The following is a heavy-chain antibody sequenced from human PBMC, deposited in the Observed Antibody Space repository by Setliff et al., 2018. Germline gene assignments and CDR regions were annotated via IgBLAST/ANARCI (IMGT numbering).Heavy chain of an antibody. V-gene: IGHV4-4*07. CDR2: VYTTGST. D-gene: IGHD3-10*01. J-gene: IGHJ6*03. Sequence: PSETLSLTCTVSGGSMGSYYWTWIRQSAGKGLEWIGRVYTTGSTAFNPSLHSRVTMSLDKSKNQFSLKLYSVTAADTAVYCCARVRITPYCMDGWGKGTTVTVSS. CDR1: GGSMGSYY. CDR3: ARVRITPYCMDG.